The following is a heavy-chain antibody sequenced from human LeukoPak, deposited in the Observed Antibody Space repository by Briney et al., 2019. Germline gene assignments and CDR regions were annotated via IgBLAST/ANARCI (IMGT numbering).Heavy chain of an antibody. J-gene: IGHJ5*02. Sequence: SVKVSCKASGGTFSSYAISWVRQAPGQGLEWMGGIIPIFGTANYAQKFQGRVTITADESTSTAYMELSSLRSEDTAVYYCASTSYYYDSSGYVNWFDPWGQGTLVTVSS. D-gene: IGHD3-22*01. V-gene: IGHV1-69*13. CDR2: IIPIFGTA. CDR3: ASTSYYYDSSGYVNWFDP. CDR1: GGTFSSYA.